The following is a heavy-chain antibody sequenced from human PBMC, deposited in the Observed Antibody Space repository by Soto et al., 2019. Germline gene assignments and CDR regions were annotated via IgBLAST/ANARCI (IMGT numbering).Heavy chain of an antibody. Sequence: ASVKVSCKASGCTFTSYYMHWVRQAPGQGLEWMGIINPSGGSTSYAQKFQGRVTMTRDTSTSTVYMELSSLRSEDTAVYYCARGGGAIVVVTASLRYWGQGTLVTVSS. J-gene: IGHJ4*02. V-gene: IGHV1-46*01. D-gene: IGHD2-21*02. CDR3: ARGGGAIVVVTASLRY. CDR1: GCTFTSYY. CDR2: INPSGGST.